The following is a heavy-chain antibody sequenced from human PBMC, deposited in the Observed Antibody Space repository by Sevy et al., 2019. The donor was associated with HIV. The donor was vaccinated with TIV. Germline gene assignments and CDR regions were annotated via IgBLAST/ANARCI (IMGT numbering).Heavy chain of an antibody. D-gene: IGHD2-21*01. CDR1: GFTFSSYW. V-gene: IGHV3-74*01. Sequence: GGSLRLSCAASGFTFSSYWMHWVRQAPGKGLVWVSRINGDGSSTTYADSVKGRFTISRDNAKNTLYLQMNSLRAEDTAVYYCAKTSLGLWRGWFDPRGQGTLVTVSS. CDR2: INGDGSST. J-gene: IGHJ5*02. CDR3: AKTSLGLWRGWFDP.